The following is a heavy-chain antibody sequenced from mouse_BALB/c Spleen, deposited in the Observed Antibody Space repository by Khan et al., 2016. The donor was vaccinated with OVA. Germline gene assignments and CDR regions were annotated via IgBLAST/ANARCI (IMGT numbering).Heavy chain of an antibody. Sequence: EVQLQQSGPELMKPGASVKISCKASGYSFTSYYLHWVMQSHGESLEWIGYVDPFSGGTTYNQNFRGQATLTVDKSSSTAYMHLSNMTSEDSAVYYCTRHGYVAWFTYWGQGTLVTVSA. J-gene: IGHJ3*01. V-gene: IGHV1S135*01. CDR2: VDPFSGGT. D-gene: IGHD2-14*01. CDR1: GYSFTSYY. CDR3: TRHGYVAWFTY.